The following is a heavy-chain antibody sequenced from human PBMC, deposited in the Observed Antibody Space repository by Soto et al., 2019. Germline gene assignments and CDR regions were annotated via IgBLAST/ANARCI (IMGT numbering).Heavy chain of an antibody. CDR1: GYTFTSYG. CDR2: ISAYNGNT. CDR3: ARGQEAAAPSPDRHYYFDY. Sequence: ASVKVSCKASGYTFTSYGISWVRQAPGQGLEWMGWISAYNGNTNYAQKLQGRVTMTTDTSTSTAYMELRSLRSDDTAVYYCARGQEAAAPSPDRHYYFDYWGQGTLVTVSS. D-gene: IGHD2-2*01. V-gene: IGHV1-18*01. J-gene: IGHJ4*02.